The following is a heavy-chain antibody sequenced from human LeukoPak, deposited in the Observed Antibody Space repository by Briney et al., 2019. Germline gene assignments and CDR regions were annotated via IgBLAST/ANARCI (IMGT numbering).Heavy chain of an antibody. CDR3: ARDRAVGCSGGSCYPIDY. CDR2: ISYDGSNK. Sequence: GGSLRLSCAASEFTLSRNAMHWVGQAPGKGLEWAAVISYDGSNKYYADSVKGRFTISRDNSKDTLYLQMNSLRAEDTAVYYCARDRAVGCSGGSCYPIDYWAQGTLVTVSS. CDR1: EFTLSRNA. J-gene: IGHJ4*02. D-gene: IGHD2-15*01. V-gene: IGHV3-30*04.